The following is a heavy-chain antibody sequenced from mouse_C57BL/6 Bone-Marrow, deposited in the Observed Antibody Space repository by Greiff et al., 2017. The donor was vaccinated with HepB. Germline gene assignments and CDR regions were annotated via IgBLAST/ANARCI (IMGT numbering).Heavy chain of an antibody. Sequence: EVQRVESGGGLVQPGGSLKLSCAASGFTFSDYYMYWVRQPPEERLEWVAYISTGGGSTYYPDTVKGRFTISRDNAKNTLYLQMSRLKSEDTAMYYWARRRHSSGHFDYWGQGTTLTVSS. J-gene: IGHJ2*01. CDR2: ISTGGGST. D-gene: IGHD3-1*01. CDR1: GFTFSDYY. CDR3: ARRRHSSGHFDY. V-gene: IGHV5-12*01.